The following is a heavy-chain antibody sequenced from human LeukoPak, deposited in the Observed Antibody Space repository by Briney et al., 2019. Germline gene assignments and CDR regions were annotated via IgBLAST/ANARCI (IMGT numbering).Heavy chain of an antibody. V-gene: IGHV5-51*01. CDR2: IYPGDSDT. D-gene: IGHD2-2*01. J-gene: IGHJ6*04. CDR1: GYSFTSYW. Sequence: GESLKISCKGSGYSFTSYWIGWVRQMPGKGLEWMGIIYPGDSDTRYSPSFQGQVTISADKSISTAYLQWSSLKASDTAMYHCARQSCSSTSCYVGGYYYYGMDVWGKGTTVTVSS. CDR3: ARQSCSSTSCYVGGYYYYGMDV.